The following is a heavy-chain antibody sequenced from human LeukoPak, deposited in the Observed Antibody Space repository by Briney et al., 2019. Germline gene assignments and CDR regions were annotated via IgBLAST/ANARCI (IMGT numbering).Heavy chain of an antibody. V-gene: IGHV1-2*02. J-gene: IGHJ5*02. Sequence: ASVTVSCKASGYTFSAYYMHWLRQAPGQGLEWMGWINPDSGGTNFAQKFRDRVTLTRDTSNSTAYMELSGLRSDDTAVYYCARDDDYERPPGWFDPWGQGTLVTVSS. CDR1: GYTFSAYY. CDR3: ARDDDYERPPGWFDP. CDR2: INPDSGGT. D-gene: IGHD4-17*01.